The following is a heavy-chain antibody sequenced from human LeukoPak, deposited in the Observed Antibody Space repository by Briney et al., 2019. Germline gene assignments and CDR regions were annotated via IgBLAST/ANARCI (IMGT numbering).Heavy chain of an antibody. J-gene: IGHJ3*02. CDR1: GFTFDDYG. CDR2: INWNGGST. Sequence: GGSLRLSCAASGFTFDDYGMSWVRQAPGQGLEWVSGINWNGGSTGYADSVKGRFTISRDNSKNSLYLQMNSLRAEDTALYHCARDRSSYCSSTSCPDDAFDIWGQGTMVTVSS. V-gene: IGHV3-20*01. D-gene: IGHD2-2*01. CDR3: ARDRSSYCSSTSCPDDAFDI.